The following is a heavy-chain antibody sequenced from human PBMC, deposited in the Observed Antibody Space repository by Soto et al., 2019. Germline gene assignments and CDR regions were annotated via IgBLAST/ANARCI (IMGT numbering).Heavy chain of an antibody. V-gene: IGHV6-1*01. CDR2: TYYRSKWYN. CDR3: AREPVVGGINFDY. D-gene: IGHD1-26*01. J-gene: IGHJ4*02. Sequence: QTLALTCTISGGSASSNRAAWNLIRPSPSRGLEWLGRTYYRSKWYNDYAVSVKSRITINPDTSKNQFSLQLNSVTPEDTAVYYCAREPVVGGINFDYWGQGTLVTGSS. CDR1: GGSASSNRAA.